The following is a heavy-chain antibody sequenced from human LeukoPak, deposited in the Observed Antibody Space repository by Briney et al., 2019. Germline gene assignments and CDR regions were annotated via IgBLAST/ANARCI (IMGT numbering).Heavy chain of an antibody. CDR2: INIDGTST. CDR3: AGGDGTDGRWDQ. CDR1: GFPFSSYW. J-gene: IGHJ4*02. Sequence: PGGSLRLSCAASGFPFSSYWMHWVRQGPGRGLVWVSRINIDGTSTNYAYYVKGRFTISRDNAKNTLYLQMSSLRADDTAVYFCAGGDGTDGRWDQWGQGTLVTVSS. V-gene: IGHV3-74*01. D-gene: IGHD6-13*01.